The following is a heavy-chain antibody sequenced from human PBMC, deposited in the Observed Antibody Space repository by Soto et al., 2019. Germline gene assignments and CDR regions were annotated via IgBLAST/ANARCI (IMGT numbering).Heavy chain of an antibody. J-gene: IGHJ5*02. D-gene: IGHD3-22*01. CDR1: GGSISSGGYS. Sequence: SETLSLTCAVSGGSISSGGYSWSWIRQPPGKGLGWIGYIYHSGSTYYNPSLKSRVTISVDRSKNQFSLKLSSVTAADTAVYYCARGGGYDSSGYYASYNWFDPWGQGTLVTVSS. CDR3: ARGGGYDSSGYYASYNWFDP. V-gene: IGHV4-30-2*01. CDR2: IYHSGST.